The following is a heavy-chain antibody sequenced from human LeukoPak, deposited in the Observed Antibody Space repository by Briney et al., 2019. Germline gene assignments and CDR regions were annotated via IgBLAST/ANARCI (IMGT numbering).Heavy chain of an antibody. J-gene: IGHJ6*02. CDR2: IKEDGSEI. CDR1: GFTFSNYV. CDR3: ARDLTPLIQLWPRSVDYNYGMDV. V-gene: IGHV3-7*01. D-gene: IGHD5-24*01. Sequence: PGGSLRPSCAASGFTFSNYVMNWVRQAPGKGLEWVANIKEDGSEIYYVDVVKGRFTISRDNANNSLYLQMNSLGAEDTAVYYCARDLTPLIQLWPRSVDYNYGMDVWGQGTTVTVSS.